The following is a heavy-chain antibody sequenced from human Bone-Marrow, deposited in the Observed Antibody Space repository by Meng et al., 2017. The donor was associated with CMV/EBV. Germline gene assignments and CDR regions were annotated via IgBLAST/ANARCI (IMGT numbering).Heavy chain of an antibody. J-gene: IGHJ4*02. Sequence: GESLKISCKGSGYTFINYWIGWVRQMPGKGLEWMGIIYPGDSDTRYSPSFQGQVTISADKSISTAYLQWSSLKASDTAMYYCARLGVGATKTFGYWGQGTLVTVSS. CDR2: IYPGDSDT. CDR1: GYTFINYW. CDR3: ARLGVGATKTFGY. V-gene: IGHV5-51*01. D-gene: IGHD1-26*01.